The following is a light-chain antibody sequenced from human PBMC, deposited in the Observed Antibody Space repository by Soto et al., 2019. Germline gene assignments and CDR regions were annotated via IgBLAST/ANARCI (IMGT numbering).Light chain of an antibody. V-gene: IGKV2-28*01. J-gene: IGKJ1*01. Sequence: DIVMTQSPVSLPVTPGEPASISCRSSQSLLHSNGYNYLDWYLQKPGQSPQLLIYLGSYRASGVPDRFSGSGSGTDFTLKISRVEAGDVGVYYCMQALQTRTFGQGTKVDIK. CDR3: MQALQTRT. CDR2: LGS. CDR1: QSLLHSNGYNY.